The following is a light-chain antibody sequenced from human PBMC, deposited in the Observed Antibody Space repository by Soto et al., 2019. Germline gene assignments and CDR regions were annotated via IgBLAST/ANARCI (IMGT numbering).Light chain of an antibody. Sequence: QAVVTQSPSASASLGASVKLTCTLSSGHSSYGIAWHQQQAEKGPRFLLKLNSDGSHSKGDGVPDRFSGSSSGAERYLTISSLQSDDEADYYCQTWATGIWVFGGGTKVTVL. CDR3: QTWATGIWV. CDR1: SGHSSYG. J-gene: IGLJ3*02. CDR2: LNSDGSH. V-gene: IGLV4-69*01.